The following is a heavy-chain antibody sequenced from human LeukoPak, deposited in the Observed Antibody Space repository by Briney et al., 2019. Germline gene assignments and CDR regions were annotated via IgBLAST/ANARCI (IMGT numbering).Heavy chain of an antibody. Sequence: GASVKVSCKASGYTFTSYYMHWVRQAPGQGLEWMGVINPSGGSTNYAQNFQGRVTMTGDMSTSTVYMELSSLRSEDTAVYYCARAHQSSGWSHYFDYWGQGTLVTVSS. CDR1: GYTFTSYY. D-gene: IGHD6-19*01. V-gene: IGHV1-46*01. J-gene: IGHJ4*02. CDR2: INPSGGST. CDR3: ARAHQSSGWSHYFDY.